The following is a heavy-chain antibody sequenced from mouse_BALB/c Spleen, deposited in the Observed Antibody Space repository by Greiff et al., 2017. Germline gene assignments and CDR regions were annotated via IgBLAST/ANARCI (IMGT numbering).Heavy chain of an antibody. J-gene: IGHJ4*01. CDR3: ARGGLRYAMDY. D-gene: IGHD2-2*01. Sequence: QVQLKESGAELAKPGASVKMSCKASGYTFTSYWMHWVKQRPGQGLEWIGYINPSTGYTEYNQKFKDKATLTADKSSSTAYMQLSSPTSEDSAVYYCARGGLRYAMDYWGQGTSVTVSS. CDR2: INPSTGYT. V-gene: IGHV1-7*01. CDR1: GYTFTSYW.